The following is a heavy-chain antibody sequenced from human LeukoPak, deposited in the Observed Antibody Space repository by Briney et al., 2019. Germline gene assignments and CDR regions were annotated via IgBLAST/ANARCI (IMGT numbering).Heavy chain of an antibody. D-gene: IGHD3-22*01. CDR1: GFTFSDSR. V-gene: IGHV3-21*01. CDR2: ISSSSSYI. J-gene: IGHJ4*02. CDR3: AREAYYYDSSAYYPIDY. Sequence: PGGSLRLSCAASGFTFSDSRMNWVRQAPGKGLEWVSSISSSSSYIYYADSVKGRFTISRDNAKNSLYLQMSSLRAEDTAVYYCAREAYYYDSSAYYPIDYWGQGTLVTVSS.